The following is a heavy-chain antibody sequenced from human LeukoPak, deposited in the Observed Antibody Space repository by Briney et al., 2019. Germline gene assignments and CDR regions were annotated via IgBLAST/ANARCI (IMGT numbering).Heavy chain of an antibody. CDR1: GFTFSDYY. V-gene: IGHV3-11*01. J-gene: IGHJ6*02. CDR3: ARVSRTDYDFWSGYYRVMGPYGMDV. D-gene: IGHD3-3*01. CDR2: ISSSGSTI. Sequence: PGGSLRLSCAASGFTFSDYYMSWIRQAPGKGLEWVSYISSSGSTIYYADSVKGRFTISRDNAKNSLYLQMNSLRAEDTAVYYCARVSRTDYDFWSGYYRVMGPYGMDVWGQGTTVTVSS.